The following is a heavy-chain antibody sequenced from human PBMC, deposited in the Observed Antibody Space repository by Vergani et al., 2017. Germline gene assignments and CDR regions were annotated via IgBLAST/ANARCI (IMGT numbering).Heavy chain of an antibody. CDR1: GGSISSYY. V-gene: IGHV4-59*01. J-gene: IGHJ6*02. CDR3: ARDRGIVGATTGGMDV. CDR2: IYYSGST. D-gene: IGHD1-26*01. Sequence: QVQLQESGPGLVKPSETLSLTCTVSGGSISSYYWSWIRQPPGKGLEWIGYIYYSGSTNYNPSLTSRVTISVDTSKNQFSLKLSSVTAADTAVYYCARDRGIVGATTGGMDVWGQGTTVTVSS.